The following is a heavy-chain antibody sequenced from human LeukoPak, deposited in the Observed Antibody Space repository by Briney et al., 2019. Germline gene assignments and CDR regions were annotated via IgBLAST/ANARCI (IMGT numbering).Heavy chain of an antibody. CDR3: AKLWCGGRAGQWVLCSRYYFDY. CDR1: GYTFTGYY. D-gene: IGHD3-10*01. J-gene: IGHJ4*02. V-gene: IGHV1-2*02. Sequence: EASVKVSFKASGYTFTGYYMHWVRQRPRQGLEWMGWINPNSGGTNYGQNFQGRFTMTRDTSISTAYMQLCRLKSDDTAVYYCAKLWCGGRAGQWVLCSRYYFDYWGQGTLVTVSS. CDR2: INPNSGGT.